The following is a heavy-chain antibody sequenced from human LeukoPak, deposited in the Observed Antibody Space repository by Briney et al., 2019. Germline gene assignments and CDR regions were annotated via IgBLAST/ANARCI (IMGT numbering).Heavy chain of an antibody. Sequence: KPSETLSLTCTVSGGSISRYYWSWIRQPPGKGLEWIGYIFYSGSTNYNPSLRSRVTISVDTSNDQFSLNLISVTASDTAIYYCARHASAQSSFDYWGQGTLVTVSS. CDR1: GGSISRYY. CDR2: IFYSGST. J-gene: IGHJ4*02. V-gene: IGHV4-59*08. CDR3: ARHASAQSSFDY.